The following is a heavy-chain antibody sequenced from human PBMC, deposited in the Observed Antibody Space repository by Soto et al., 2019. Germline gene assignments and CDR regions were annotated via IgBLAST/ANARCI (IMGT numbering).Heavy chain of an antibody. V-gene: IGHV3-11*01. D-gene: IGHD1-26*01. CDR3: ASLRSWRVDY. J-gene: IGHJ4*02. CDR1: GFTFSDDY. CDR2: ISSSGLTI. Sequence: QVQLVESGGGLVKPGGSLRLSCAASGFTFSDDYMSWIRQATWKGLEWLSYISSSGLTIHYADSVKGRFTISRDNAKNSRYLQMNSLRAEDTAVYYCASLRSWRVDYWGPGTLVTVSS.